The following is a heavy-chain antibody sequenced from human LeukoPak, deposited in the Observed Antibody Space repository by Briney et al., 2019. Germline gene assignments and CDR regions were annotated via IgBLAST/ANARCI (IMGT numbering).Heavy chain of an antibody. D-gene: IGHD3-16*01. CDR3: VKPPPNGGADF. V-gene: IGHV1-8*01. J-gene: IGHJ4*02. CDR2: MSPNSGNT. Sequence: ASVKVSCKASGYTFTSYDINWMRQASGQGLEWMGWMSPNSGNTGYAQKFQGRVTMTRDTSTGTAYLELSSLRSEDSAVYYWVKPPPNGGADFGGQGPLVTVSS. CDR1: GYTFTSYD.